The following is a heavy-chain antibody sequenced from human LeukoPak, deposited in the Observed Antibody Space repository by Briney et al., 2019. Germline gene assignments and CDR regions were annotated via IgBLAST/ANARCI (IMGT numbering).Heavy chain of an antibody. CDR2: IYYSGST. Sequence: SETLSLTCNVSGGSISSYYWSWIRQPPGKGLEWIGYIYYSGSTNYNPSLKSRVTISVDTSKNQFFLKLTSVTAADTAVYYCARMGPPLRGVRYYYYMDVWGKGTTVTVSS. D-gene: IGHD3-10*01. CDR1: GGSISSYY. CDR3: ARMGPPLRGVRYYYYMDV. V-gene: IGHV4-59*01. J-gene: IGHJ6*03.